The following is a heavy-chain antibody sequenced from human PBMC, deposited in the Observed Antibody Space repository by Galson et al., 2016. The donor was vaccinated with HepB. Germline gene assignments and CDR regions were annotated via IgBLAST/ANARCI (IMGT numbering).Heavy chain of an antibody. CDR1: GDSVSSNTAA. CDR2: TYYRSKWYN. CDR3: VSGETGTARIRAFDM. D-gene: IGHD1-7*01. Sequence: CAISGDSVSSNTAAWNWIKQSPSRGLEWLGRTYYRSKWYNDYAVSVKSRITINPDTSMNQFSLQLNSVTPEDTAVYYCVSGETGTARIRAFDMWGQGTMVTVSS. V-gene: IGHV6-1*01. J-gene: IGHJ3*02.